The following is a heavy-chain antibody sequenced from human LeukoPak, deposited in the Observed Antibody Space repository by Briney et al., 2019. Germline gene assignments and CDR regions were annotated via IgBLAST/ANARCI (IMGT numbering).Heavy chain of an antibody. CDR1: GFTFSSYG. CDR3: AIDWGYDNGMDV. Sequence: GGSLRLSCAASGFTFSSYGMHWVRQAPGKGLEWVAVISYDGSNKYYADSVKGRFTISRDNPKNTLYLQMNSLRAEDTAVYYCAIDWGYDNGMDVWGQGTTVTVSS. D-gene: IGHD3-22*01. J-gene: IGHJ6*02. V-gene: IGHV3-30*03. CDR2: ISYDGSNK.